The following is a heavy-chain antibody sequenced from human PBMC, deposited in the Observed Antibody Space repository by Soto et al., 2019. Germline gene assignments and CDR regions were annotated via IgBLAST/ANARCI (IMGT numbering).Heavy chain of an antibody. D-gene: IGHD3-10*01. V-gene: IGHV4-34*01. Sequence: QVQLQQWGAGLLKPSETLSLTCAVYGGSFSGYYWSWIRQPPGKGLEWIGEINHSGSTNYNPSLKSRVTISVDTSKNQFSLKLSSVTAADTAVYYCARGKGSESSRGPLCWFDPWGQGTLVTVSS. CDR2: INHSGST. CDR3: ARGKGSESSRGPLCWFDP. CDR1: GGSFSGYY. J-gene: IGHJ5*02.